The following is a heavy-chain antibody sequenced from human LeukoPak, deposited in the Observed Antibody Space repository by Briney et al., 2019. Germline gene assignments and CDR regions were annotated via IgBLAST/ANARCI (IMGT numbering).Heavy chain of an antibody. Sequence: GGSLRLSCAASGSTFDDHGMSWVRQVPGKGLEWDSGINWNGGSTGYADSVKGRFTISRDNAKNSLYLQMNSLRAEDTALYYCAAGDRNGWYFDYRGQGTLVTVSS. CDR3: AAGDRNGWYFDY. V-gene: IGHV3-20*04. CDR2: INWNGGST. D-gene: IGHD6-19*01. CDR1: GSTFDDHG. J-gene: IGHJ4*02.